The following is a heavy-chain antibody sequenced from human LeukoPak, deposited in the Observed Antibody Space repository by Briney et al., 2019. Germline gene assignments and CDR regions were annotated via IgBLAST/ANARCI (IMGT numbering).Heavy chain of an antibody. V-gene: IGHV1-69*13. Sequence: SVKVSCKASGGTFSSYAISWVRRAPGQGLEWMGGIIPIFGTANYAQKFQGRVTITADESTSTAYMELSSLRSEDTAVYYCARGPFTMVRGVITPYYFDYWGQGTLVTVSS. D-gene: IGHD3-10*01. CDR2: IIPIFGTA. CDR3: ARGPFTMVRGVITPYYFDY. CDR1: GGTFSSYA. J-gene: IGHJ4*02.